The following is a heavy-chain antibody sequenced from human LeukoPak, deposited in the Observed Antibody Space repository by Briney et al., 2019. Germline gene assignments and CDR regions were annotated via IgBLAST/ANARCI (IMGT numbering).Heavy chain of an antibody. CDR3: ARGRFLEWLLWDY. D-gene: IGHD3-3*01. CDR2: MNPNSGNT. Sequence: ASVKVSCKASGYTFTSYDINWVRQATGQGLEWMGWMNPNSGNTGYAQKFQGSVTMTTDTSTSTAYMELRSLRSDDTAVYYCARGRFLEWLLWDYWGQGTLVTVSS. CDR1: GYTFTSYD. J-gene: IGHJ4*02. V-gene: IGHV1-8*01.